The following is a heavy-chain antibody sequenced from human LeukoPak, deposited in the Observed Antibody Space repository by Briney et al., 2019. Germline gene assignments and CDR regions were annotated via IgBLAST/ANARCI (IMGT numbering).Heavy chain of an antibody. V-gene: IGHV3-23*01. J-gene: IGHJ4*02. CDR1: GFTFSSYA. Sequence: GGSLRLSCAASGFTFSSYAMSWVRQAPGKGLEWVSAISGSGGSTYYADSVKGRFTISRDNSKNTLYLQMNSLRAEDTAVYYCAKDRCSGGSFSQGWFDYWGQGTLVTVSS. D-gene: IGHD2-15*01. CDR2: ISGSGGST. CDR3: AKDRCSGGSFSQGWFDY.